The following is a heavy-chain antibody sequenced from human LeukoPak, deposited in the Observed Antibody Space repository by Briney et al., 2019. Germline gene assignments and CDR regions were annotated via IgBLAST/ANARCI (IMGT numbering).Heavy chain of an antibody. Sequence: GGSLRLSCAASGFSIDDYVMHWVRQAPGQGLEWVSGISWNSDSIGYADSVKGRFTISRDNAKNSLYLQMNSLRAEDMALYYCAKGALGDDPNYSYMDVWGKGTTVTVSS. CDR2: ISWNSDSI. D-gene: IGHD2-21*01. V-gene: IGHV3-9*03. J-gene: IGHJ6*03. CDR3: AKGALGDDPNYSYMDV. CDR1: GFSIDDYV.